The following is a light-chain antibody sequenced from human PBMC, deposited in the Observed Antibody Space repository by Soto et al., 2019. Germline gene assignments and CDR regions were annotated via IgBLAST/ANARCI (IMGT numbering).Light chain of an antibody. CDR3: QHYVTSLTT. V-gene: IGKV3-20*01. CDR1: QSVADSY. CDR2: GAS. Sequence: EVVLTQSPGTLSLSPGERATLSCRASQSVADSYLAWYQQKPGRAPRLLIFGASIRVTGIPDRFIGSGSGTDFTLTISRLEPEDFAVYYCQHYVTSLTTFGQGTKVEVK. J-gene: IGKJ1*01.